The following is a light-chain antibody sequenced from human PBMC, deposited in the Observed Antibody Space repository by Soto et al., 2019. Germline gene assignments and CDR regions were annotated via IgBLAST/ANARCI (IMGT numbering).Light chain of an antibody. Sequence: KRVTISCTGSSSNIGAGYDVHWYQQLPGTAPKLLIYANTNRPSGVPDRFSGSESGTSASLAITGLRAEDEADYYCQSYDSSLSGYVFGTGTKVTVL. V-gene: IGLV1-40*01. CDR1: SSNIGAGYD. CDR3: QSYDSSLSGYV. J-gene: IGLJ1*01. CDR2: ANT.